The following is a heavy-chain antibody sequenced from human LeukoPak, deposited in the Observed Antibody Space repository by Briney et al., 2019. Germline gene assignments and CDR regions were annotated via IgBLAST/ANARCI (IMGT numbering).Heavy chain of an antibody. V-gene: IGHV3-48*01. CDR2: ISSSSSSI. Sequence: GGSLRLSCAASGFTFSSYSMNWVRQAPGKGLEWVSYISSSSSSIYYADSVKGRFTISRDNAKNSLYLQMNSLRAEDTAVYYCASEPGITTTGTLAGDYWGQGTLVTVSS. CDR1: GFTFSSYS. J-gene: IGHJ4*02. CDR3: ASEPGITTTGTLAGDY. D-gene: IGHD6-13*01.